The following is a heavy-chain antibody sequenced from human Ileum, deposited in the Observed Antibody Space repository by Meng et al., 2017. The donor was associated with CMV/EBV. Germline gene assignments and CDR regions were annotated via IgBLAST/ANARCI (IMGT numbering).Heavy chain of an antibody. CDR3: PREPQCGGDCYSAFDS. J-gene: IGHJ4*02. V-gene: IGHV3-30*02. Sequence: SLKTSCAASGFTFSNYGMHWVRPAPGKGLEWVTFIRDNGGNIYYADSVKGRCTASRDNAKKTLFVQMNSLRPEDTAVYRCPREPQCGGDCYSAFDSWGQGTLVTVSS. CDR1: GFTFSNYG. CDR2: IRDNGGNI. D-gene: IGHD2-21*01.